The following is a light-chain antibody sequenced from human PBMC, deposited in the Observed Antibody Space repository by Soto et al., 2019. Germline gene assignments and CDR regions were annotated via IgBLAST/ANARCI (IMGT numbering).Light chain of an antibody. J-gene: IGKJ1*01. CDR1: QSVSSSY. CDR3: QQYGTSHPGT. V-gene: IGKV3-20*01. Sequence: EIVLTQSPGTLSLSPGERATLSCRASQSVSSSYLAWYQQKPGQAPRVLVYGASSRATGIPDRFSGSGSGTDFTLTISRLEPEDFAVHYCQQYGTSHPGTFGQGTKVDIK. CDR2: GAS.